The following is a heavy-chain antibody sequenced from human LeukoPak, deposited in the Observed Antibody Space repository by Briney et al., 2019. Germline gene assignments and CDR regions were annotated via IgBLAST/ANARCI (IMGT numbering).Heavy chain of an antibody. Sequence: PSETLSLTCTVSGGSISRYSWSWIRQPPGKGLEWIGSIYYSGSTNYNPSLKSRVTMSVDTSKNQFSLKLSSVTAADTAVYYCARHGGESIVDLILHAFDIWGQGTMVTVSS. J-gene: IGHJ3*02. CDR1: GGSISRYS. V-gene: IGHV4-59*08. CDR2: IYYSGST. D-gene: IGHD1-26*01. CDR3: ARHGGESIVDLILHAFDI.